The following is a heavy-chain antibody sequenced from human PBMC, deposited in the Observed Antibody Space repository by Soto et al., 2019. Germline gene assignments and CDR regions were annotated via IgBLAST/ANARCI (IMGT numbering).Heavy chain of an antibody. V-gene: IGHV3-30*03. CDR3: ARDPPEGEYFFDY. CDR2: ISDDGSTL. D-gene: IGHD4-17*01. Sequence: QVQLVESGGGFVQPGKSLRLSCAVSGFTFRTYGMHWVRQAPRKGLEWLAFISDDGSTLYYADSLKGRFTISRDNSKNTLHVQLTSLSVEDTAVYYCARDPPEGEYFFDYWGQGTLVTVSS. J-gene: IGHJ4*02. CDR1: GFTFRTYG.